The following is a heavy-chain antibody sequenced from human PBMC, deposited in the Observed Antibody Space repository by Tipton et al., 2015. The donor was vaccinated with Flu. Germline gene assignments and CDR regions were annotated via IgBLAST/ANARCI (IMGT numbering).Heavy chain of an antibody. CDR3: AAGMGACSDGSCDSYF. V-gene: IGHV4-59*08. Sequence: TLSLTCTVSGGSISSYYWSWIRQPPGKGLEWIGYIHYIGSTNYNPSLKSRVTISLDTSKNQFSLRLSSVTAADTAVYYCAAGMGACSDGSCDSYFLGQGTLVTVSS. CDR1: GGSISSYY. J-gene: IGHJ4*02. CDR2: IHYIGST. D-gene: IGHD2-15*01.